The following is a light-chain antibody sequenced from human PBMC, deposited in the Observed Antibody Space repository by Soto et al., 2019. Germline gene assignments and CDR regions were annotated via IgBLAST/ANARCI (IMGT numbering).Light chain of an antibody. Sequence: QSALTQPASVSGSPGQSITISCTGTSSDVGGYNYVSWYQQHPGKAPKLMIYDVSNRPSGVSNRFSGSKSGNTASLTISGLQAEDEADYDCSSYTRSSTRVFGGGPKLTVL. CDR2: DVS. V-gene: IGLV2-14*01. J-gene: IGLJ2*01. CDR1: SSDVGGYNY. CDR3: SSYTRSSTRV.